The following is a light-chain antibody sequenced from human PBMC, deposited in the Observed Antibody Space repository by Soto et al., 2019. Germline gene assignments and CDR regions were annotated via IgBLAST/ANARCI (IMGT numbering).Light chain of an antibody. V-gene: IGKV4-1*01. Sequence: RAPLPDSLSLTLDARATINCQSSQSVLYSSNNKNYLAWYQQKPGQPPKLLIYWASTRESGVPDRFSGSGSGTDFTLTISSLQAEDVAVYYCQQYYSTPPTFGGGTKVDIK. CDR3: QQYYSTPPT. CDR1: QSVLYSSNNKNY. CDR2: WAS. J-gene: IGKJ4*01.